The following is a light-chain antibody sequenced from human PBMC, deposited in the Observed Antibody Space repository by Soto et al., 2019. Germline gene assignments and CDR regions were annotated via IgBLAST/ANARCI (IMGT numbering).Light chain of an antibody. J-gene: IGLJ1*01. CDR3: NSYTISDTYV. Sequence: QSLLAQPPSLSGSPWESVTISCFGTSGDSGSYTRVSWYQQPPGTAPKLIIYEGYTRPSGVPDRFSASKSGNTASLTISGLQAEDEADYYCNSYTISDTYVFGTGTKVTVL. CDR1: SGDSGSYTR. V-gene: IGLV2-18*02. CDR2: EGY.